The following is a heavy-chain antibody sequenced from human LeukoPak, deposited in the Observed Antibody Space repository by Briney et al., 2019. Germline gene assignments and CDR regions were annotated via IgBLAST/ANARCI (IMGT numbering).Heavy chain of an antibody. V-gene: IGHV3-23*01. Sequence: GGSLRLSCAASGFTFSTFAMIWVRQPPGKGLEWVSSIFPSGGEIHYADSVKGRFTISRDNSKNTLYLQMNSLRAEDTAVYYCARDAYSKIYYYYYMDVWGKGTTVTVSS. CDR1: GFTFSTFA. D-gene: IGHD4-11*01. CDR2: IFPSGGEI. J-gene: IGHJ6*03. CDR3: ARDAYSKIYYYYYMDV.